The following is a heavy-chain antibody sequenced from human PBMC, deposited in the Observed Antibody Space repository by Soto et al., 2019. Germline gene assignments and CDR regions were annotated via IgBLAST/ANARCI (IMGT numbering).Heavy chain of an antibody. Sequence: SVKVSCKASGGTFSSYAISWVRQAPGQRLEWIGGITSSFGATKYSQRFQGRVSITRDNSASTTYMELSSLTSEDTAVYYCARTYGDYIRYFDYWGQGTLVTVSS. D-gene: IGHD4-17*01. CDR3: ARTYGDYIRYFDY. V-gene: IGHV1-69*05. CDR2: ITSSFGAT. CDR1: GGTFSSYA. J-gene: IGHJ4*02.